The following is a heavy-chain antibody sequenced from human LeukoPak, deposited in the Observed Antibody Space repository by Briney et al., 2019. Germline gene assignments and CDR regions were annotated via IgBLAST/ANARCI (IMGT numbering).Heavy chain of an antibody. Sequence: SEPLSLTCTVSGGSISSYYWSWIRQPPGKGLEWIGYIYYSGSTNYNPSLKSRVTISVDTSKNQSSLKLSSVTAADTAVYYCARVGPDSGSGDAFDIWGQGTMVTVSS. CDR2: IYYSGST. J-gene: IGHJ3*02. D-gene: IGHD1-26*01. CDR3: ARVGPDSGSGDAFDI. V-gene: IGHV4-59*13. CDR1: GGSISSYY.